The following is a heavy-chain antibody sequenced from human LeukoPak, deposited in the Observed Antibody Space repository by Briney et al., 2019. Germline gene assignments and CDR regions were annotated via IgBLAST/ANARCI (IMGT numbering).Heavy chain of an antibody. CDR1: GFTFSSYA. CDR3: AKRGIAAAASFDY. CDR2: ISYDGSNK. Sequence: GGSLRLSCAASGFTFSSYAMHWVRQAPGKGLEWVAVISYDGSNKYYAASVKGRFTISRDNSKNTLYLQVTSLRAEDTAVYYCAKRGIAAAASFDYWGQGTLVTVSS. D-gene: IGHD6-13*01. V-gene: IGHV3-30-3*02. J-gene: IGHJ4*02.